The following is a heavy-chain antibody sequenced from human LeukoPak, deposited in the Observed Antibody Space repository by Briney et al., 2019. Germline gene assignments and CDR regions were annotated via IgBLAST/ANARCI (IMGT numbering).Heavy chain of an antibody. D-gene: IGHD1-14*01. V-gene: IGHV3-33*01. CDR1: GFTFGGYG. Sequence: GGSLRLSCAGSGFTFGGYGMHWFRQTPGKGLEWVAVIAYDGSRAFYADSVKGRFTISRDNSKNTMSVQMDDLRAYDTAVYYCTRYNNDHFDYWGQGTLVTVSS. CDR2: IAYDGSRA. CDR3: TRYNNDHFDY. J-gene: IGHJ4*02.